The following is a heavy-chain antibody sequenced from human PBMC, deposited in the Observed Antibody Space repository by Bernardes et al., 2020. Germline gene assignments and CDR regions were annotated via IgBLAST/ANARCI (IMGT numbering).Heavy chain of an antibody. CDR3: ARTYCTNGVCYFPDY. D-gene: IGHD2-8*01. J-gene: IGHJ4*02. CDR2: IYYSGST. CDR1: GGSIRSYY. V-gene: IGHV4-59*01. Sequence: SATLSLTCTVSGGSIRSYYWSWIRQPPGKGLEWIGYIYYSGSTNYNPSLKSRVTISGDTSKNEFSLKLSSVTAADTAVYYCARTYCTNGVCYFPDYWGQGTRVTVSS.